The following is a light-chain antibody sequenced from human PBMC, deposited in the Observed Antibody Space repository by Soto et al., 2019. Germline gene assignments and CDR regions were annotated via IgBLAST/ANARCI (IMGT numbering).Light chain of an antibody. CDR1: SGSIASNY. Sequence: NFMLTQPHSVSESPGKTVTISCTRSSGSIASNYVQWYQQRPGSAPTTVIYEDNQRPSGVPDRFSVSIDSSSNSAALTISGLKTEDAADYYCQSYDSSNVVFGGGTKVTVL. J-gene: IGLJ2*01. CDR3: QSYDSSNVV. V-gene: IGLV6-57*04. CDR2: EDN.